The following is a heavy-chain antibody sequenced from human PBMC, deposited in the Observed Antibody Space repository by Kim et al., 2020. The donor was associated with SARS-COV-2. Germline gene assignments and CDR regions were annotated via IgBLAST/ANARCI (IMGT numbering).Heavy chain of an antibody. CDR3: ARDLKYYDILTGYYPPQGVYYYYGMDV. J-gene: IGHJ6*02. D-gene: IGHD3-9*01. V-gene: IGHV3-33*01. CDR1: GFTFSSYG. CDR2: IWYDGSNK. Sequence: WGSLRLSCAASGFTFSSYGMHWVRQAPGKGLEWVAVIWYDGSNKYYADSVKGRFTISRDNSKNTLYLQMNSLRAEDTAVYYCARDLKYYDILTGYYPPQGVYYYYGMDVWCQGTTVTVSS.